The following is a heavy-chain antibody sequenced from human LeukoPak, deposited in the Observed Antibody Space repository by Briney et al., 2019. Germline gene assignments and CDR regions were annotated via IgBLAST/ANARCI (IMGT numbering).Heavy chain of an antibody. V-gene: IGHV3-30*02. CDR3: GRRKFYF. CDR2: IRNEGSNK. CDR1: GFIFSSYG. Sequence: GGCLSLSCAASGFIFSSYGMHWVRQAPGKGLEWVAFIRNEGSNKYYADSVKGRITISRDNSKNTLYMQITGVTAVDSGASYCGRRKFYFWYQGTVVTV. J-gene: IGHJ4*01.